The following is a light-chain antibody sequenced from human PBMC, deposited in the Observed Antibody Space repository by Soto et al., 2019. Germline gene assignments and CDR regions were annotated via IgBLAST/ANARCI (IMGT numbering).Light chain of an antibody. CDR2: DVS. J-gene: IGLJ1*01. Sequence: QSALTQPASVSGSPGQSITISCTGTSSDVGGYHYVSWYQQHPGKAPKLMIYDVSNRPSGVSNRFSGSKSGNTASLTISGLQAEDEADYYCSSYTSSSTVYVFGTGTKLTVL. V-gene: IGLV2-14*01. CDR1: SSDVGGYHY. CDR3: SSYTSSSTVYV.